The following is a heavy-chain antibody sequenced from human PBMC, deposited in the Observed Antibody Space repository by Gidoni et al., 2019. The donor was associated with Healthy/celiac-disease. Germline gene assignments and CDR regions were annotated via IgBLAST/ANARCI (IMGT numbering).Heavy chain of an antibody. V-gene: IGHV1-69*01. J-gene: IGHJ4*02. CDR2: IIPIFGTA. D-gene: IGHD2-2*01. CDR3: ARGTTRGYCSSTSCQDVHFDY. CDR1: GGPLRSDA. Sequence: QVQLVQSGAEVEKPGSSVKVSCKASGGPLRSDAISWVRQAPGQGLEWMGGIIPIFGTANYAHKFQGRVTITADESTSTAYMELSSLRSEDTAVYYCARGTTRGYCSSTSCQDVHFDYWGQGTLVTVSS.